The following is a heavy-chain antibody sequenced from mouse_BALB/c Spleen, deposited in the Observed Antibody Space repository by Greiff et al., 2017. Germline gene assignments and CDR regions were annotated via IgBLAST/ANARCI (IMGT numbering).Heavy chain of an antibody. Sequence: QVQLQQPGAELVRPGASVKLSCKASGYTFTSYWINWVKQRPGQGLEWIGNIYPSDSYTNYNQKFKDKATLTVDKSSSTAYMQLSSPTSEDSAVYYCTRIWAGRYFDVWGAGTTVTVSS. J-gene: IGHJ1*01. CDR1: GYTFTSYW. V-gene: IGHV1-69*02. D-gene: IGHD4-1*01. CDR3: TRIWAGRYFDV. CDR2: IYPSDSYT.